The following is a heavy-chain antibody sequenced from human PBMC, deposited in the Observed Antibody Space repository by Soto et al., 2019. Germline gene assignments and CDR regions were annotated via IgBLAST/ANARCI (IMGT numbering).Heavy chain of an antibody. CDR3: ARGIFVRRKWELPIPKRYYYNGMDV. CDR1: GYSFTSYW. Sequence: GESLKISCKGSGYSFTSYWIGWVRQMPGKGLEWMGIIYPGDSDTRYSPSFHGQVTISADKSISTAYLQWSSLKASDTAMYYCARGIFVRRKWELPIPKRYYYNGMDVWGQGTTVTVSS. V-gene: IGHV5-51*01. J-gene: IGHJ6*02. D-gene: IGHD1-26*01. CDR2: IYPGDSDT.